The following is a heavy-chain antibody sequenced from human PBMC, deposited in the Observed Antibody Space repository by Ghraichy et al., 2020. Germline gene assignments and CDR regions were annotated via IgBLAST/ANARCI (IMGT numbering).Heavy chain of an antibody. V-gene: IGHV4-34*01. D-gene: IGHD6-19*01. J-gene: IGHJ5*02. CDR2: INHSGST. CDR1: GGSFSGYY. Sequence: SETLSLTCAVYGGSFSGYYWSWIRQPPGKGLEWIGEINHSGSTNYNPSLKSRVTISVDTSKNQFSLKLSSVTAADTAVYYCARLPYHGWFHLGLRFDPWGQGTLVTVSS. CDR3: ARLPYHGWFHLGLRFDP.